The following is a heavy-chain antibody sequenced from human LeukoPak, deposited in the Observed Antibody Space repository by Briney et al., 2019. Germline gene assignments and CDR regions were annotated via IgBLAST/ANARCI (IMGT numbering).Heavy chain of an antibody. V-gene: IGHV1-69*13. CDR3: ARGSRGYSYGWDRTEDAFDI. Sequence: RASVNVSCKASGGTFSSYAISWVRQAPGQGLEWMGGIIPIFGTANYAQKFQGRVTITADESTSTAYMELSSLRSEDTAVYYCARGSRGYSYGWDRTEDAFDIWGQGTMVTVSS. CDR1: GGTFSSYA. CDR2: IIPIFGTA. J-gene: IGHJ3*02. D-gene: IGHD5-18*01.